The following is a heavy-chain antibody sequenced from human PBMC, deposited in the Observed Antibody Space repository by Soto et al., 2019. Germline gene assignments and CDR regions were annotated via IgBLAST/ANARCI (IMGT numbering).Heavy chain of an antibody. D-gene: IGHD6-13*01. CDR1: GGTFSSYT. Sequence: QAQLVQSGAEVKKPGSSVKVSCKASGGTFSSYTISWVRQAPGQGLEWMGRIIPILGIANYAQKFQGRVTITADKSTSTAYMELSSLRSEDTAVYYCARDQGDSSTFDYWGQGTLVTVSS. CDR2: IIPILGIA. CDR3: ARDQGDSSTFDY. V-gene: IGHV1-69*08. J-gene: IGHJ4*02.